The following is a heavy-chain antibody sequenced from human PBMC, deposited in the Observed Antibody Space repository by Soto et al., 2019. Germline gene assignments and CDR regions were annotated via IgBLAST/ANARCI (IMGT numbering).Heavy chain of an antibody. J-gene: IGHJ6*02. CDR3: ARVSPRWRTYYYGMDV. Sequence: KQSQTLSLTCAISGDSVSSNSAAWNWIRQSPSRGLEWLGRTYYRSKWYNDYAVSVKSRITINPDTSKNQFSLQLNSVTPEDTAVYYCARVSPRWRTYYYGMDVWGQGTTVTVSS. CDR1: GDSVSSNSAA. D-gene: IGHD2-15*01. CDR2: TYYRSKWYN. V-gene: IGHV6-1*01.